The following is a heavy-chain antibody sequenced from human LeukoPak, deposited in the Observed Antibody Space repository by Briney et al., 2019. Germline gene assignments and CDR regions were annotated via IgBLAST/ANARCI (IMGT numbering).Heavy chain of an antibody. J-gene: IGHJ4*02. V-gene: IGHV3-20*04. CDR1: GFTFADYG. CDR3: ARDLSSNWHNFAY. D-gene: IGHD1/OR15-1a*01. CDR2: INWDGANT. Sequence: PGGSLRLSCADSGFTFADYGMSWVRQVPGKGLEWVAGINWDGANTFYADSVKGRFIITRDNAKNSLYLQMNSLRVEDTALYYCARDLSSNWHNFAYWGQGTLVTVSS.